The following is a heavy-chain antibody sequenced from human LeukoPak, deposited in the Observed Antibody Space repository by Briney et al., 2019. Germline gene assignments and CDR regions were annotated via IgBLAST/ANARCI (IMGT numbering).Heavy chain of an antibody. D-gene: IGHD2-21*02. V-gene: IGHV4-4*07. Sequence: SETLSLTCTVSGGSLSSYYWTWIRQPARTGPEWTGRIHASGSTNYNPSLKSRVNMSVDTSKNQFSLRLNSVTAADTAVYYCARVTDPRYNWFDPWGQGTLVTVSS. CDR3: ARVTDPRYNWFDP. CDR2: IHASGST. CDR1: GGSLSSYY. J-gene: IGHJ5*02.